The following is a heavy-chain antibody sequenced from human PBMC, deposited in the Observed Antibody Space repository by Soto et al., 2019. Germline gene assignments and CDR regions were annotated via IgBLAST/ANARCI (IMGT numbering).Heavy chain of an antibody. J-gene: IGHJ4*02. CDR1: GFTFSSYA. D-gene: IGHD3-22*01. Sequence: PGGSLRLSCAASGFTFSSYAMSWVRQAPGKGLEWVSAISGSGGSTYYADSVKGRFTISRDNSKNTPYLQMNSLRAEDTAVYYCAKDQYYYDSSGLTFDYWGQGTLVTVSS. CDR3: AKDQYYYDSSGLTFDY. V-gene: IGHV3-23*01. CDR2: ISGSGGST.